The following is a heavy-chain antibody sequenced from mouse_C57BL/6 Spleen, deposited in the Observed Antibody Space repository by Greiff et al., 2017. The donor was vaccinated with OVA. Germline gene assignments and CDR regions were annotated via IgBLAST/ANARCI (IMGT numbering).Heavy chain of an antibody. CDR1: GFTFSDYG. CDR2: ISSGSSTI. D-gene: IGHD1-1*01. V-gene: IGHV5-17*01. J-gene: IGHJ1*03. Sequence: EVQVVESGGGLVKPGGSLKLSCAASGFTFSDYGMHWVRQAPEKGLEWVAYISSGSSTIYYADTVKGRFTISRDNAKNTLFLQMTSLRSEDTAMYYCARGGITTDWYFDVWGTGTTVTVSS. CDR3: ARGGITTDWYFDV.